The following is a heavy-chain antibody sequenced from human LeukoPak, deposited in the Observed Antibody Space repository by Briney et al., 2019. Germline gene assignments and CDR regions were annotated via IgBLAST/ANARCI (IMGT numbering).Heavy chain of an antibody. CDR3: ARETRSRYCSGGSCYPIDY. CDR2: ISSSGSTI. Sequence: GGSLRLSCAASGYTFSDYYMSWIRQAPGKGLEWVSYISSSGSTIYYADSVKGRFTISRDNAKNSLYLQMNSLRAEDTAVYYCARETRSRYCSGGSCYPIDYWGQGTLVTVSS. J-gene: IGHJ4*02. D-gene: IGHD2-15*01. V-gene: IGHV3-11*01. CDR1: GYTFSDYY.